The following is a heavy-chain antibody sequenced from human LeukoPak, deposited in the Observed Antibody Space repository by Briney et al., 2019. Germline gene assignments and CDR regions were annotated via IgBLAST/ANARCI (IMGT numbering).Heavy chain of an antibody. CDR1: GFTVSNNY. D-gene: IGHD2-21*02. J-gene: IGHJ5*02. CDR2: IYSDIST. V-gene: IGHV3-66*01. CDR3: ARGVTAVPA. Sequence: GGSLRLSCAASGFTVSNNYMGWVRQAPGKGLEWVSFIYSDISTYYADSVKGGFTISRDDSKNTLFLQVNSLRAEDTAVYYCARGVTAVPAWGQGTLVTVSS.